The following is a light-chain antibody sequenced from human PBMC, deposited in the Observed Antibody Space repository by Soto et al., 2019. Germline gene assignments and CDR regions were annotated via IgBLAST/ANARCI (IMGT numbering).Light chain of an antibody. Sequence: QSVLTQPPSASGTPGQRVTISCSGSSSNIGSNYVYWYQQHPGTAPKLLIYDTNERPSGVPDRFSGSKSGTSASLAISGLRSEDEADYYCAAWDGSLSGVVFGGGTQVTVL. CDR1: SSNIGSNY. J-gene: IGLJ2*01. CDR2: DTN. V-gene: IGLV1-47*01. CDR3: AAWDGSLSGVV.